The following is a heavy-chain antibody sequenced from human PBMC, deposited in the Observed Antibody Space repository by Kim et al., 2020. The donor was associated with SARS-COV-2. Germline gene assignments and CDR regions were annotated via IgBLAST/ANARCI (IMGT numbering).Heavy chain of an antibody. Sequence: SCPTLVNPTQTLTLTCTVSGFSLSTSGVGVGWIRQPPGKALEWLALIYWDDDKRYSTSLKSRLNITKDTSKNQVGLTMTNMDPVDTATYYCAHIIGYYYGSGRSTFPPYFDYWGQGTLVTVSS. D-gene: IGHD3-10*01. CDR1: GFSLSTSGVG. V-gene: IGHV2-5*02. J-gene: IGHJ4*02. CDR3: AHIIGYYYGSGRSTFPPYFDY. CDR2: IYWDDDK.